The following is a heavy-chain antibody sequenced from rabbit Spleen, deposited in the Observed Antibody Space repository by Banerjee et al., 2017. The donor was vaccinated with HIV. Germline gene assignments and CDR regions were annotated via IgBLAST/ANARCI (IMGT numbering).Heavy chain of an antibody. J-gene: IGHJ4*01. V-gene: IGHV1S45*01. D-gene: IGHD1-1*01. CDR2: IAGSSSGFT. Sequence: QQQLVESGGGLVKPEASLTLTCTASGFSFSSSDYMCWVRQAPGKGLEWISCIAGSSSGFTYSATWAKGRFTCSKTSSTTVTLQMTSLTAADTATYFCARDLTGVIGWNFGWWGPGTLVTVS. CDR1: GFSFSSSDY. CDR3: ARDLTGVIGWNFGW.